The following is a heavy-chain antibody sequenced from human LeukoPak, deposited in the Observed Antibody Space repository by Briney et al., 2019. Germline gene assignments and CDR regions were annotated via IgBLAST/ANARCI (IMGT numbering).Heavy chain of an antibody. J-gene: IGHJ4*02. CDR1: GFTFSSYA. CDR2: ISYDGSNK. D-gene: IGHD1-26*01. V-gene: IGHV3-30*04. Sequence: GGSLRLSCAASGFTFSSYAMHWVRQAPGKGLEWVAVISYDGSNKYYADSVKGRFTISRDNSKNTPYLQMNSLRAEDTAVYYCAKARGPVGIDYWGQGTLVTVSS. CDR3: AKARGPVGIDY.